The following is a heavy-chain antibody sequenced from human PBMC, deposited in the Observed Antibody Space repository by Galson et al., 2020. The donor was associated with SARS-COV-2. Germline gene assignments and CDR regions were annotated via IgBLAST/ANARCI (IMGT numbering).Heavy chain of an antibody. D-gene: IGHD3-10*01. V-gene: IGHV2-5*02. Sequence: SGPTLVKPTQTLTLTCTFSGFSLSTSGVGVGWIRQPPGKALEWLALIYWDDDKRYSPSLKSRLTITKDTSKNKVVLTMTNMDPVDTATYYCAPMVRGVLFYYYGMDVWGQGTTVTVSS. CDR3: APMVRGVLFYYYGMDV. J-gene: IGHJ6*02. CDR2: IYWDDDK. CDR1: GFSLSTSGVG.